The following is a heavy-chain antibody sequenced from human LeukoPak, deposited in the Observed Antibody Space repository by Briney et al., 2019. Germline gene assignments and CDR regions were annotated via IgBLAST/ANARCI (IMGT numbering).Heavy chain of an antibody. D-gene: IGHD5-24*01. Sequence: SETLSLTCTVSGGSISSSSYCWGWIRQPPGKGLEWIGSIYYSGSTYYNPSLKSRVTISVDTSKNQFSLKLRSVTAADTAVYYCARHRRDGYYSNAFDIWGQGTMVTVSS. J-gene: IGHJ3*02. CDR3: ARHRRDGYYSNAFDI. CDR2: IYYSGST. V-gene: IGHV4-39*01. CDR1: GGSISSSSYC.